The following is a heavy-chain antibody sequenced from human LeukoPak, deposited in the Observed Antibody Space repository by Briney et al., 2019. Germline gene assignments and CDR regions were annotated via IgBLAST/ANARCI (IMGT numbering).Heavy chain of an antibody. CDR3: ASLVGGYYPPVEAFDV. Sequence: GGSLRLSCAASGFSFRSCWMHWVRQAPGKELVWVSRINGDGSTTNYADSVRCRFTISRDNAKNTLYLQMNSLRADDSAVYFCASLVGGYYPPVEAFDVWGQGTMVTVSS. CDR2: INGDGSTT. CDR1: GFSFRSCW. J-gene: IGHJ3*01. V-gene: IGHV3-74*01. D-gene: IGHD3-3*01.